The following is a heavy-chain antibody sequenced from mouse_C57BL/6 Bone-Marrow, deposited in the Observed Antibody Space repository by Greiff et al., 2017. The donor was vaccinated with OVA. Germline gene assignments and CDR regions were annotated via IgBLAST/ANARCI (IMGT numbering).Heavy chain of an antibody. J-gene: IGHJ3*01. D-gene: IGHD2-1*01. V-gene: IGHV3-6*01. CDR1: GYSITSGYY. CDR3: ARRLGNSWFAY. Sequence: DVKLQESGPGLVKPSQSLSLTCSVTGYSITSGYYWNWIRQFPGNKLEWMGYISYDGSNNYNPSLKNRISITRDTSKNQFFLKLNSVTTEDTATYYCARRLGNSWFAYWGQGTLVTVSA. CDR2: ISYDGSN.